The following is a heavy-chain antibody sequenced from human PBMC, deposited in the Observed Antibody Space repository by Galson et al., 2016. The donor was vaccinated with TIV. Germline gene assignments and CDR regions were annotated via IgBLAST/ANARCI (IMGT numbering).Heavy chain of an antibody. CDR2: IKTKMEGGAT. V-gene: IGHV3-15*01. D-gene: IGHD2-15*01. J-gene: IGHJ6*02. CDR1: GFTFSYAW. CDR3: ATESVVLGEHFYHGMEL. Sequence: SLRLSCAVSGFTFSYAWMTWVRQAPGKGLVWVGRIKTKMEGGATDYAAVVKGSFTILRDDSKNMLYLQMKSLKTEDTGVYYCATESVVLGEHFYHGMELWGQGTTVVVSS.